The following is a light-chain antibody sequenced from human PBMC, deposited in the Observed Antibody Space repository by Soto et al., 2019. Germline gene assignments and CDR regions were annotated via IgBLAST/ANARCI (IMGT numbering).Light chain of an antibody. CDR3: QYYENWPPYT. CDR1: QSVASN. Sequence: EIVMTQSPATLSVSPGERATLSCRASQSVASNLAWYQQKPGRAPRLLIYGSSTRATGIPARFSGSGSGTEFTLTISSLQSEDFAVYYCQYYENWPPYTFCQGTKLEIK. J-gene: IGKJ2*01. V-gene: IGKV3-15*01. CDR2: GSS.